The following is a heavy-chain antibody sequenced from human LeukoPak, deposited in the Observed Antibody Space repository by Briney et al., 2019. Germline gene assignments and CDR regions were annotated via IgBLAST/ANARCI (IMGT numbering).Heavy chain of an antibody. CDR3: ARGSYYGDYEFDY. Sequence: GGSLRLSCASSGFTFSSYWMHWVRQAPGKGLMWFSRINSDGSGTGYADSVKGRFSISRDNAKNTLYLQMNSLRAEDTAVYFCARGSYYGDYEFDYWGQGTLVTVSS. J-gene: IGHJ4*02. V-gene: IGHV3-74*01. CDR1: GFTFSSYW. CDR2: INSDGSGT. D-gene: IGHD4-17*01.